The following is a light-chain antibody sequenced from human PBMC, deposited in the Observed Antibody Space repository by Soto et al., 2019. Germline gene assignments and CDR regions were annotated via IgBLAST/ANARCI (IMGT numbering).Light chain of an antibody. J-gene: IGKJ1*01. V-gene: IGKV1-5*03. CDR3: QQYNSYST. Sequence: DIQMTQSPSTLSASEGDRVTITFRASQSISSWLAWYQQKPGKAPKLLIYKASSLESGVPSRFSGSGSGTEFTLTISSLQPDDFATYYCQQYNSYSTFGQGTKVDIK. CDR2: KAS. CDR1: QSISSW.